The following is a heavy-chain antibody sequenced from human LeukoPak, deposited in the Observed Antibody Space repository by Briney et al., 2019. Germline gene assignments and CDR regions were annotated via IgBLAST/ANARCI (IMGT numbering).Heavy chain of an antibody. CDR1: GGSISSTNW. V-gene: IGHV4-4*02. Sequence: TSETLSLTCAVSGGSISSTNWWSWVRQPPGKGLEWIGEIYHTGSPNYNPSLKSRVTISVDKSKNHFSLRLNSVTAADTAVYYCARDTAYYDSSGYYRSDAFDIWGQGTMVTVSS. J-gene: IGHJ3*02. CDR2: IYHTGSP. D-gene: IGHD3-22*01. CDR3: ARDTAYYDSSGYYRSDAFDI.